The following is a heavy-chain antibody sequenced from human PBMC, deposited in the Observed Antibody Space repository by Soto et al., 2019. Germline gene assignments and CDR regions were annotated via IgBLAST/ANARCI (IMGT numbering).Heavy chain of an antibody. CDR2: ISSTTNYI. Sequence: EVQLVESGGGLVKPGGSLRLSCAASGFTFTRYSMNWVRQAPGKRLEWVSSISSTTNYIYYADSMKGRFTVSRDNAKNSVYLEMNRLSAEDTAVYYCARESEDLTSNFAYWGQGTLVTVSS. CDR3: ARESEDLTSNFAY. CDR1: GFTFTRYS. V-gene: IGHV3-21*01. J-gene: IGHJ4*02.